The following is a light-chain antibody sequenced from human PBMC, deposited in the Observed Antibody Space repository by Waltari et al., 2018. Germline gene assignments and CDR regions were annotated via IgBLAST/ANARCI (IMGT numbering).Light chain of an antibody. CDR1: QSVSSN. CDR3: QQYNNWPPT. Sequence: EIVMTQSPATLSVSPGERATLSCRASQSVSSNLAWYQQKPGQAPRFLIHGTSTRATGIPARVSGSGSATEFTLTISSLQSEDFAVYYCQQYNNWPPTFGGGTKVEIK. CDR2: GTS. V-gene: IGKV3-15*01. J-gene: IGKJ4*01.